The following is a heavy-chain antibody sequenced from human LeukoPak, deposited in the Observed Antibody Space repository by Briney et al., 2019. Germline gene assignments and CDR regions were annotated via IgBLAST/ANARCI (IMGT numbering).Heavy chain of an antibody. Sequence: GASVKVSCKASGGTFSSYAFSWVRHAPGQGLEWMGGIIPIFATSNYAQKFQGRVTITADESSSTAYMELSSLRSEYTAVYYCAYSDGPTRPFDYWGQGSLLTVSS. V-gene: IGHV1-69*13. CDR2: IIPIFATS. CDR1: GGTFSSYA. CDR3: AYSDGPTRPFDY. D-gene: IGHD1-26*01. J-gene: IGHJ4*02.